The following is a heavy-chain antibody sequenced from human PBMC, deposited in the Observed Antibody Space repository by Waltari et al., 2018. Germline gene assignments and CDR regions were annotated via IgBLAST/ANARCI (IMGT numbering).Heavy chain of an antibody. CDR1: GFTFSSYS. J-gene: IGHJ6*02. CDR3: ARDQGYCTNGICSYYGMDV. V-gene: IGHV3-21*01. Sequence: EVQLVESGGGLVKPGGSLRLSCAASGFTFSSYSMNWVRQAPGKGREWVSSISTITNYMYYADSVKGRFTISRDNAKDSLYLQMHSLRAEDTAVYYCARDQGYCTNGICSYYGMDVWGQGTTVTVSS. CDR2: ISTITNYM. D-gene: IGHD2-8*01.